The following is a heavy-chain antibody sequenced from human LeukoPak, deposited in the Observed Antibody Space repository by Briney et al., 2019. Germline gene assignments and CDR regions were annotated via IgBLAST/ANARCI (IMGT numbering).Heavy chain of an antibody. CDR2: INPTVGDT. CDR3: ARCGFSSSWQGGWHAFDI. CDR1: GYTLTSYY. Sequence: GASVKVSCKASGYTLTSYYMHWVRQAPGQGLEWMGIINPTVGDTIYTQKFQGRVTMTRDMSTSTVYMELSSLRSDDTAVYYCARCGFSSSWQGGWHAFDIWGQGTMVTVSS. V-gene: IGHV1-46*01. J-gene: IGHJ3*02. D-gene: IGHD6-13*01.